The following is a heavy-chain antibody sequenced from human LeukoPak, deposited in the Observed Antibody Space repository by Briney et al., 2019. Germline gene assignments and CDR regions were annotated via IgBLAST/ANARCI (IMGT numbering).Heavy chain of an antibody. CDR3: ARDQRYAFDY. CDR1: GFIFTDYP. Sequence: GRSRRLSCATSGFIFTDYPMNWVRQAPGKGLEWVSNIRTSTEGANYAIYADSVKGRLTFSRDDAKNTLYLHMHSLRDDDTAVYYCARDQRYAFDYWGQGILVTVSS. D-gene: IGHD3-9*01. CDR2: IRTSTEGANYA. J-gene: IGHJ4*02. V-gene: IGHV3-11*05.